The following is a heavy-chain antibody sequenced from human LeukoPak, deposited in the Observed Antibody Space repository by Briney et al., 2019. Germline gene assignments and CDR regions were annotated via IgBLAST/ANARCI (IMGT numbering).Heavy chain of an antibody. V-gene: IGHV3-30*18. J-gene: IGHJ3*02. CDR3: AKDHGGIAI. CDR1: GFTFSSYG. Sequence: GGSLRLSCAASGFTFSSYGMHWVRQAPGKGLEWVAVISYDGSNKYYADSVKGRFTISRDNSKNTLYLQMNSLRADDTAVYYCAKDHGGIAIWGQGTMVTVSS. CDR2: ISYDGSNK. D-gene: IGHD6-13*01.